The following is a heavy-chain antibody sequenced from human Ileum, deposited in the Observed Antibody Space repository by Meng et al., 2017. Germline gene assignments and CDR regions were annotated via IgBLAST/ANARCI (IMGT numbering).Heavy chain of an antibody. CDR3: VRDVTRGGY. D-gene: IGHD2-2*01. CDR2: INPRNGET. J-gene: IGHJ4*02. CDR1: GYDFIDSY. V-gene: IGHV1-2*02. Sequence: QVQLVQSGAEVKKPGASVKVSCKTSGYDFIDSYMHWVRQAPGQGLEWMGWINPRNGETRYVEKFRGRVAMRSDAPISTAYMEFSSLTSDDTAVYYCVRDVTRGGYWGQGTLVTVSS.